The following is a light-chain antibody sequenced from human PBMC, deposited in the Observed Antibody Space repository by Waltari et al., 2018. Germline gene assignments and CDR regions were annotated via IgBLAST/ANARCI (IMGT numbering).Light chain of an antibody. CDR2: NVS. Sequence: VMTQSPLSLPATLGQPASISCRSSQGLVDSDGTTYFNWFQQRPGQSPRLLIYNVSNRDSGVPDRFSGSGSGTDFTLKISRVEAEDVGVYYCMHSVQWPWTVGQGTKVEVK. CDR3: MHSVQWPWT. J-gene: IGKJ1*01. V-gene: IGKV2-30*01. CDR1: QGLVDSDGTTY.